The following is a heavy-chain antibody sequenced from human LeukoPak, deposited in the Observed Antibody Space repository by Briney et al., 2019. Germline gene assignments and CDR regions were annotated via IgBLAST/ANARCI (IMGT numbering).Heavy chain of an antibody. CDR3: ARSLRAGYGLLGS. CDR1: GFSFSSYA. CDR2: ISSNGDKT. J-gene: IGHJ4*02. V-gene: IGHV3-64*01. Sequence: PGGSLRLSCTVSGFSFSSYAVYWVRQAPGKGLEYVSAISSNGDKTYYANSVKGRFTISRDNSKNTLYLQMGSLRDEDMAVYYCARSLRAGYGLLGSWGQGAQVAVSS. D-gene: IGHD5-18*01.